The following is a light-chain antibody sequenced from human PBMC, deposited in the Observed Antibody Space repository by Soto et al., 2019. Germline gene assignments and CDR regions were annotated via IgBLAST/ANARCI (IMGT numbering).Light chain of an antibody. V-gene: IGKV1-5*01. Sequence: IHMAPSPSTPSASVGDRITINCRASQSISSWLAWYQQKPGKAPKLLIYDASSLESGVPSRFSGSGSGTEFTLTISSLQPDDFATYYCQQYNSYWTFGQGTKVDIK. CDR3: QQYNSYWT. CDR2: DAS. CDR1: QSISSW. J-gene: IGKJ1*01.